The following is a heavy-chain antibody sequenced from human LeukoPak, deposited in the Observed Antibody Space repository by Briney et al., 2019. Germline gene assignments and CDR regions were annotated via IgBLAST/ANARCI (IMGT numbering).Heavy chain of an antibody. CDR1: GDSIRNTNYY. CDR3: ARVDYSYYFMDV. J-gene: IGHJ6*03. V-gene: IGHV4-39*07. CDR2: IFYSGST. Sequence: SETLSLTCTVSGDSIRNTNYYWGWVRQPPGKGLEWIGYIFYSGSTYYNPSLKSRLTISVDTPKNQFSPELRSVTAADTAVFYCARVDYSYYFMDVWGKGTTVTVSS.